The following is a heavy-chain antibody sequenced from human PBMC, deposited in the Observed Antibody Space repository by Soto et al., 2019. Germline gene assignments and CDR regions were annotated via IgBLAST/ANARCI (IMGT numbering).Heavy chain of an antibody. CDR3: ARDLTMDYDFWSGYVASFSPTAVFDP. D-gene: IGHD3-3*01. CDR2: ISAYNGNT. CDR1: GYTFTSYG. V-gene: IGHV1-18*04. Sequence: QVQLVQSGAEVKKPGASVKVSCKASGYTFTSYGISWVRQAPGQGLEWMGWISAYNGNTNYAQKLQGRVTMTTDTSTSTAYMELRSLRSDDTAVYYCARDLTMDYDFWSGYVASFSPTAVFDPWGQGTLVTVSS. J-gene: IGHJ5*02.